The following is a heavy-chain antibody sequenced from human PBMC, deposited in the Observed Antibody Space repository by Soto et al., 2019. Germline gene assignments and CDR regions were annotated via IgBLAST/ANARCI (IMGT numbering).Heavy chain of an antibody. D-gene: IGHD2-21*02. Sequence: EVQLVESGGGLVQPGGSLRLSCAASGFTFSSYWMSWVRQAPGKGLEWVANIKQDGSEKYYVDSGKGRFTISRDNAKNSLYLEMTSLRAEDTAVYYCARDRCGDCYLRYYYYYGMDVWGQGTTVTVSS. CDR3: ARDRCGDCYLRYYYYYGMDV. V-gene: IGHV3-7*03. J-gene: IGHJ6*02. CDR2: IKQDGSEK. CDR1: GFTFSSYW.